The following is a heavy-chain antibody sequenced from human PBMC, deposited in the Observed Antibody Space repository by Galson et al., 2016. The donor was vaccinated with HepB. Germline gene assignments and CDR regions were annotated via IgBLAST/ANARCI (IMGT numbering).Heavy chain of an antibody. CDR1: GGSISSSRYY. V-gene: IGHV4-39*01. CDR2: LYHNGGT. CDR3: ARQPNMCSTTCYVDF. D-gene: IGHD2-2*01. J-gene: IGHJ4*02. Sequence: SETLSLTCTVSGGSISSSRYYWGWIRQPPGKGLEWIGSLYHNGGTYYNKSLRSRVSISEETSKNQFSLKLNSLTAADTAVYYCARQPNMCSTTCYVDFWGQRILVTVSA.